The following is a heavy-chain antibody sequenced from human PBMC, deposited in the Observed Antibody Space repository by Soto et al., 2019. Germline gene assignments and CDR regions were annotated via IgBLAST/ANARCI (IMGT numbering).Heavy chain of an antibody. J-gene: IGHJ4*02. CDR3: VRELGLAY. CDR1: GSTLSNYW. V-gene: IGHV3-7*03. D-gene: IGHD7-27*01. CDR2: INKDGSRK. Sequence: RRLSCAASGSTLSNYWMTWVRQAPGKGLEWVANINKDGSRKNYVDSVKGRFTIARDNGQNSLSLQINSLRVEDTAVYYCVRELGLAYWGQGALVTVSS.